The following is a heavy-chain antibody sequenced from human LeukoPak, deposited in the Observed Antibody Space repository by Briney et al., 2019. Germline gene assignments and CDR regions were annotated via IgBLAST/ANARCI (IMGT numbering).Heavy chain of an antibody. D-gene: IGHD6-6*01. CDR2: INTNTGNP. CDR3: ARLPDPVAARFYMDV. Sequence: GTSVKVSCKASGYTFTSYAMNWVRQAPGQGLEWMGWINTNTGNPTYAQGFTGRFVFSLDTSVSTAYLQISSLKAEDTAVYYCARLPDPVAARFYMDVWGKGTTVTVSS. CDR1: GYTFTSYA. J-gene: IGHJ6*03. V-gene: IGHV7-4-1*02.